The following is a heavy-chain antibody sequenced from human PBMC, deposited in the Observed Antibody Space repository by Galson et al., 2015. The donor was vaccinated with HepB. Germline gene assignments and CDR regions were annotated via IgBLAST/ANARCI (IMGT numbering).Heavy chain of an antibody. J-gene: IGHJ6*03. V-gene: IGHV3-30-3*01. CDR2: ISYDGSNK. CDR1: GFTFSSYA. D-gene: IGHD1-26*01. CDR3: ARDGTYYYYYYMDV. Sequence: SLRLSCAASGFTFSSYAMHWVRQAPGKGLEWVAVISYDGSNKYYADSVKGRFTIPRDNSKNTLYLQMNSLRAEDTAVYYCARDGTYYYYYYMDVWGKGTTVTVSS.